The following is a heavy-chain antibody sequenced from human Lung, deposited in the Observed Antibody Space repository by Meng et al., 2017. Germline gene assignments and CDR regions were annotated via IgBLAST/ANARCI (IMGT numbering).Heavy chain of an antibody. CDR1: GGIFSNYV. V-gene: IGHV1-69*05. D-gene: IGHD2-15*01. J-gene: IGHJ4*02. Sequence: SVKVSCKAPGGIFSNYVIGWVRQAPGQGLEWMGGINIVFGTTDYAQKFQGRFTITTDESTSTVYMELTRLTSEDTAVYFCARKAGNCVTTTCYSLDYWGQGTRVTGSS. CDR2: INIVFGTT. CDR3: ARKAGNCVTTTCYSLDY.